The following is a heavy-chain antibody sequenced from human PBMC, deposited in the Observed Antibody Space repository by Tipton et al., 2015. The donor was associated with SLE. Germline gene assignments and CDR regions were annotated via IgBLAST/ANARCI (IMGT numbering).Heavy chain of an antibody. CDR2: IYTSGST. D-gene: IGHD3-22*01. Sequence: TLSLTCTVSGGSISSYYWSWIRQSPGKGLEWIGYIYTSGSTNYNPSLKSRVTISADTSKNQFSLKLSSVTAADTAVYYCAREPYYYDSSGYGVRSFDIWGQGTMVTVSS. J-gene: IGHJ3*02. CDR1: GGSISSYY. CDR3: AREPYYYDSSGYGVRSFDI. V-gene: IGHV4-4*08.